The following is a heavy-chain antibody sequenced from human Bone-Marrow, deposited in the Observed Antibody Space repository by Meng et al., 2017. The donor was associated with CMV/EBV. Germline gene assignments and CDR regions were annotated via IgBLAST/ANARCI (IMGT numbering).Heavy chain of an antibody. CDR3: VRPIAGKYAFDI. V-gene: IGHV1-2*02. J-gene: IGHJ3*02. CDR2: INPNSGGT. CDR1: GYTFTGYY. D-gene: IGHD2-21*01. Sequence: ASVKVSCKASGYTFTGYYMHWVRQAPGQGLEWMGWINPNSGGTNYAQKFQGRVTMTRDTSISTAYMELSRLRSDDTAVYYCVRPIAGKYAFDIWGQGTTVTVSS.